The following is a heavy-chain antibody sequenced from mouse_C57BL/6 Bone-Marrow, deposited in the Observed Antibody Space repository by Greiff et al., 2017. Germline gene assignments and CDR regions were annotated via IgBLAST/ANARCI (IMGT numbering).Heavy chain of an antibody. CDR2: INPNYGTT. Sequence: EVKLMESGPELVKPGASVKISCKASGYSFTDYNMNWVKQSNGKSLEWIGVINPNYGTTSYNQKFKGKATLTVDQSSSTAYMQLNSLTSEDSAVYYCARQLRLPGPFAYWGQGTLVTVSA. V-gene: IGHV1-39*01. CDR3: ARQLRLPGPFAY. D-gene: IGHD3-2*02. CDR1: GYSFTDYN. J-gene: IGHJ3*01.